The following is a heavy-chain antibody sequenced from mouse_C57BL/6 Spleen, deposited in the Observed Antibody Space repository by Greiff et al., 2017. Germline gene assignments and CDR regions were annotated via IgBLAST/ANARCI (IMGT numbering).Heavy chain of an antibody. CDR1: GYTFTSYT. CDR3: ASLDLPYAMDY. Sequence: VMLVESGAELARPGASVKMSCKASGYTFTSYTMHWVKQRPGQGLEWIGYINPSSGYTKYNQKFKDKATLTADKSSSTAYMQLSSLTSEDSAVYYCASLDLPYAMDYWGQGTSVTVSS. V-gene: IGHV1-4*01. CDR2: INPSSGYT. J-gene: IGHJ4*01.